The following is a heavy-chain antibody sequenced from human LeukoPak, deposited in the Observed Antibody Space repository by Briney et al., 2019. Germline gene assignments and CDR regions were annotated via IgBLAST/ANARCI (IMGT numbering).Heavy chain of an antibody. V-gene: IGHV4-4*07. CDR3: ARGRLGLGYCSSTSCYHFDY. D-gene: IGHD2-2*01. J-gene: IGHJ4*02. CDR1: GGSISGSY. Sequence: SETLSLTCTVSGGSISGSYWNWVRQPAEKGLEWIGRIYTSGSTNYNPSLKSRVTMSVDTSKNQFSLKLSSVTAADTAVYYCARGRLGLGYCSSTSCYHFDYWGQGTLVTVSS. CDR2: IYTSGST.